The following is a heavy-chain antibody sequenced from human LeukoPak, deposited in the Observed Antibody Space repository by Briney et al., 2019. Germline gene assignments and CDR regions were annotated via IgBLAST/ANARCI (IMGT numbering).Heavy chain of an antibody. CDR1: GYIFTGYY. D-gene: IGHD3-10*01. CDR2: INPNSGGT. CDR3: ARGRPMVRGVTDLYYFDY. J-gene: IGHJ4*02. V-gene: IGHV1-2*04. Sequence: ASVKLSCKASGYIFTGYYMHWVRQAPGQGLEWMGWINPNSGGTNYAQEFEGWVTMTRDTSISTAYMELSRLISDDTAVYYCARGRPMVRGVTDLYYFDYWGQGTLVTVSS.